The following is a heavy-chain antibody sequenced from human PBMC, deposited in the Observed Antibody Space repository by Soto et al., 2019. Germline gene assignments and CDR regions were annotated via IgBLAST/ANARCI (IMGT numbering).Heavy chain of an antibody. J-gene: IGHJ6*03. Sequence: PSETLSLTCTVSGGSISSGGYYWSWIRQHPGKGLEWIGYIYYSGSTYYNPSLKSRVTISVDTSKNQFSLKLSSVTAADTAVYYCARGGKNDYYYYYMDVWGKGTTVTVSS. V-gene: IGHV4-31*02. CDR2: IYYSGST. D-gene: IGHD1-1*01. CDR3: ARGGKNDYYYYYMDV. CDR1: GGSISSGGYY.